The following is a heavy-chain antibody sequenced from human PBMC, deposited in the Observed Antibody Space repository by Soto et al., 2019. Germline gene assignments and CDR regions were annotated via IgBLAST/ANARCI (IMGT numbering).Heavy chain of an antibody. D-gene: IGHD1-26*01. CDR1: GGTFDNFI. CDR2: IVPMLGTP. CDR3: ARNGTYSSSLSQYSGMDV. Sequence: QVQLVQSGAEVKEPGSSVRVSCKASGGTFDNFIMNWVRQTPGRGLEWMGGIVPMLGTPTYAEKFKGRVTISATGSTSTMYMEVTSLRSEATAIYYSARNGTYSSSLSQYSGMDVWGQGTTVTVS. J-gene: IGHJ6*02. V-gene: IGHV1-69*01.